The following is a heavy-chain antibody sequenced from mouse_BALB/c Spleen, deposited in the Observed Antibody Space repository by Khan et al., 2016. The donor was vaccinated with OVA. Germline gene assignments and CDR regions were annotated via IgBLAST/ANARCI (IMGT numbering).Heavy chain of an antibody. CDR3: ARTARIKY. CDR1: GYSITSGYG. D-gene: IGHD1-2*01. Sequence: EVQLQESGPGLVKPSQSLSLTCTVTGYSITSGYGWNWIRQFPGNKLEWMGYISYSGSTNYNPSLKSRISLTRDTSKNQLFLKLNSVTTDDTATYYCARTARIKYWGQGTTLTVSS. V-gene: IGHV3-2*02. CDR2: ISYSGST. J-gene: IGHJ2*01.